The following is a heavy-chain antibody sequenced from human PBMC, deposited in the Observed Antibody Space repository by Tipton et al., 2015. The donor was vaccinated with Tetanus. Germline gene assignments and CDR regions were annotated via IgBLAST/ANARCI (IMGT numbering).Heavy chain of an antibody. V-gene: IGHV3-74*01. D-gene: IGHD5-24*01. Sequence: SLRLSCAASGFPFRSFWMHWVRQVPGKGLLWVSRIKSDGSSTTYADSVKGRFTISRDNANNTMYLQMNSLRAEDTGVYYCARDRLGDNYHVPSNYFDPWGQGTQVTVSS. CDR3: ARDRLGDNYHVPSNYFDP. CDR1: GFPFRSFW. J-gene: IGHJ5*02. CDR2: IKSDGSST.